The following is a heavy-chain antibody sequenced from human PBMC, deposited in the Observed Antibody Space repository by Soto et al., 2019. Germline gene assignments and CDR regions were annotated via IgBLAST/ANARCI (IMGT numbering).Heavy chain of an antibody. J-gene: IGHJ4*02. CDR2: IYWDDDK. Sequence: QITLKESGPTLVKPTQPLTLTCTFSGFSLSTSGVGVGWIRQPPGKALEWLALIYWDDDKRYSPSLKSRLTITKDTSKNQVVLTMTNMDPVDTATYYCAHTNSSGWGTAFDYWGQGTLVTVSS. CDR1: GFSLSTSGVG. D-gene: IGHD6-19*01. CDR3: AHTNSSGWGTAFDY. V-gene: IGHV2-5*02.